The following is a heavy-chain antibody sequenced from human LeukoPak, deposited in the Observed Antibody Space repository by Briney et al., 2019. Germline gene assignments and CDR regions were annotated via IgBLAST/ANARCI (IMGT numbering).Heavy chain of an antibody. D-gene: IGHD4-11*01. CDR2: VSSSSSYI. CDR3: ARDRTAATRLPTWFDS. Sequence: GGSLRLSCAASGFTFSSYSMNWVRQAPGKGLEWVSSVSSSSSYIYYADSLKGRFTISRDNAKNSLCLQMNSLRVEDTAVYYCARDRTAATRLPTWFDSRGQGTLVTVSS. J-gene: IGHJ5*01. V-gene: IGHV3-21*01. CDR1: GFTFSSYS.